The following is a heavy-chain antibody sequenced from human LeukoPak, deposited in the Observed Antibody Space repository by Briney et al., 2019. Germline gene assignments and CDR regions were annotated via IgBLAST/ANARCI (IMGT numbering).Heavy chain of an antibody. J-gene: IGHJ4*02. D-gene: IGHD3-22*01. V-gene: IGHV3-30*18. CDR2: ISYDGSNK. CDR1: GFTFSSYG. Sequence: GRSLRLSCAASGFTFSSYGMHWVRQAPGKGLEWVAVISYDGSNKYYADPVKGRFTISRDNSKNTLYLQMNSLRAEDTAVYYCAKAFAMIVVAVDYWGQGTLVTVSS. CDR3: AKAFAMIVVAVDY.